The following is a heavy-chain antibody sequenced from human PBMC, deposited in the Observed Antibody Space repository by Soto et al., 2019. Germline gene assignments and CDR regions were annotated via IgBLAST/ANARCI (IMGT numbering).Heavy chain of an antibody. CDR2: IYHSGST. V-gene: IGHV4-4*02. D-gene: IGHD6-13*01. J-gene: IGHJ6*02. CDR3: ARWEGSSWFYYYYGMDV. CDR1: GGSISSSNW. Sequence: QVQLQESGPGLVKPSGTLSLTCAVSGGSISSSNWWSWVRQPPGKGLEWIGEIYHSGSTNYNPSLKSRVTISVDKSKNQFSLKLSSVTAADTAVYYCARWEGSSWFYYYYGMDVWGQGTTVTVSS.